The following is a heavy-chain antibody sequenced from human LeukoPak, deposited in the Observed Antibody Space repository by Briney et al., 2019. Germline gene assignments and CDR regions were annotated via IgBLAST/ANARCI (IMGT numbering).Heavy chain of an antibody. CDR3: ARRKEVQTTFDY. J-gene: IGHJ4*02. D-gene: IGHD4/OR15-4a*01. Sequence: PGGSLRLSCAASGFVFSNSWMGWVRLAPGKGLEWVANIKEDGSETYYVDAVKGRFTISRDKAKNSLDLQMNRLRDEDPAVYYCARRKEVQTTFDYWGQGTLVTVSS. V-gene: IGHV3-7*01. CDR2: IKEDGSET. CDR1: GFVFSNSW.